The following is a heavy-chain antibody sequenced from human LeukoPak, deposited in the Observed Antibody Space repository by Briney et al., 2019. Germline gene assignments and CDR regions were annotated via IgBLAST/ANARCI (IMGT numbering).Heavy chain of an antibody. CDR3: ARGPSSTNLLWFDY. CDR1: GFTFSSYG. CDR2: TSSSGSTI. V-gene: IGHV3-48*04. Sequence: AGGSLRLSCAASGFTFSSYGMHWVRQAPGKGLEWVSYTSSSGSTIYYADSVKGRFTISRDNAKNSLYLQVNSLRAEDTAVYYRARGPSSTNLLWFDYWGQGTLVTVSS. J-gene: IGHJ4*02. D-gene: IGHD2-2*01.